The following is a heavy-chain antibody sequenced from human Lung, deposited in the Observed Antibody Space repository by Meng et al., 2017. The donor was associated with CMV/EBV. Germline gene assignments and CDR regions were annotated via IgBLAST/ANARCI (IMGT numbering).Heavy chain of an antibody. V-gene: IGHV3-74*01. Sequence: GGSLRLSCAASGFTFSSYWMHWVRQAPGKGLVWVSRINSDGSSKSNADSVKGRFTISRDNDKNTLYLQMNSLRAEDTAVYYCASMPSYCGGDCYHAGKQHFDYWGQGXLVTVSS. D-gene: IGHD2-21*01. CDR1: GFTFSSYW. J-gene: IGHJ4*02. CDR2: INSDGSSK. CDR3: ASMPSYCGGDCYHAGKQHFDY.